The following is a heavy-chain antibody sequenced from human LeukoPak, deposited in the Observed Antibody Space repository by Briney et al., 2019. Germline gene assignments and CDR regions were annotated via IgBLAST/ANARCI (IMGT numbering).Heavy chain of an antibody. CDR2: IVVGSGNT. Sequence: ASVKVSCKASGFTFTSSAMQWVRQARGQRLEWIGWIVVGSGNTNYAQKFQERVTITRDMSTSTAYMELSSLRSEDTAVYYCARAYYYYDSSGSVVLDWFDPWGQGTLVTVSS. V-gene: IGHV1-58*02. CDR1: GFTFTSSA. J-gene: IGHJ5*02. D-gene: IGHD3-22*01. CDR3: ARAYYYYDSSGSVVLDWFDP.